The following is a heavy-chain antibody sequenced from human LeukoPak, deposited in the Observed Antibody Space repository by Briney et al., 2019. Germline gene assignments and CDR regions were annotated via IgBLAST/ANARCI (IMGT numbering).Heavy chain of an antibody. CDR1: GFTFSSYG. CDR2: ISYDGSNE. V-gene: IGHV3-30*03. D-gene: IGHD3-16*01. J-gene: IGHJ3*02. Sequence: GGSLRLSCAASGFTFSSYGMHWVRQAPGKGLEWVAVISYDGSNEYYADSVKGRFTISRDNSKNTLYLQMNSLRAEDTAVYYCARGGLIAFDIWGQGTMVTVSS. CDR3: ARGGLIAFDI.